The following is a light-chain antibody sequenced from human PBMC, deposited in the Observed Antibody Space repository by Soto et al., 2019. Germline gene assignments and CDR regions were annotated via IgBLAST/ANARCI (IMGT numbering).Light chain of an antibody. CDR2: EVT. CDR3: IAYTGNNNPLI. CDR1: SSDVGGHNF. V-gene: IGLV2-8*01. J-gene: IGLJ2*01. Sequence: QSVLTQPPSASGSPGQSVTLSCTGTSSDVGGHNFGSWYQQHPGKAPKFLIYEVTKRPSGVPDRLSGSQSGITASLSTSGLPADDEGKRYSIAYTGNNNPLIFGGGTQLTVL.